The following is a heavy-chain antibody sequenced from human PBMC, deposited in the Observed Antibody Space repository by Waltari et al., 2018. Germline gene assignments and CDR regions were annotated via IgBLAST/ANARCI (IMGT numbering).Heavy chain of an antibody. CDR2: IYHSGFT. CDR1: GYSISSGYY. V-gene: IGHV4-38-2*02. CDR3: ARDISCTSTSCYEGWFDP. J-gene: IGHJ5*02. Sequence: QVQLQESGPRLVKPSETLSLTCAVSGYSISSGYYWGWIRQPPGKGLEWIGSIYHSGFTYYSPSLKSRVTISVDTSKNQFSLKLRSVTAADTAVYYCARDISCTSTSCYEGWFDPWGQGTLVTVSS. D-gene: IGHD2-2*01.